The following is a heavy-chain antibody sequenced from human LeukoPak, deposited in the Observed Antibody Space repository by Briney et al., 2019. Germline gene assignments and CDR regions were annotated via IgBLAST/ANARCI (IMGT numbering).Heavy chain of an antibody. D-gene: IGHD6-13*01. Sequence: GGSLRLSCAASGFTFSSYAMSWVRQAPGKGLEWVSEISGSGGSTYNADSVKGRFTISRDNSKNTLYLQMNSLRAEDTAVYYCAKDHFGAAAGTFDYWGQGTLVTVSS. V-gene: IGHV3-23*01. J-gene: IGHJ4*02. CDR3: AKDHFGAAAGTFDY. CDR1: GFTFSSYA. CDR2: ISGSGGST.